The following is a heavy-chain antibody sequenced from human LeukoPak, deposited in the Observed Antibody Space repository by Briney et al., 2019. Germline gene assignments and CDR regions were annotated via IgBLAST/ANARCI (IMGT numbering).Heavy chain of an antibody. D-gene: IGHD3-22*01. Sequence: GALRLSCAASGFIFSSYSMNWVRQAPGKGLEWVSSISSSSYIYYADSVKGRFTISRDNSKNTLYLQMNSLRAEDTAVYYCAKAYIPYYDSSGYYPLFDYWGQGTLVTVSS. CDR2: ISSSSYI. V-gene: IGHV3-21*04. J-gene: IGHJ4*02. CDR1: GFIFSSYS. CDR3: AKAYIPYYDSSGYYPLFDY.